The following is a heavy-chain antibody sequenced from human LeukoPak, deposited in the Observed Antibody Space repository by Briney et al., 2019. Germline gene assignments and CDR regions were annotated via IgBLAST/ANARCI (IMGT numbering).Heavy chain of an antibody. J-gene: IGHJ5*02. CDR3: ARDYAPNFFDP. CDR1: GFTFSIYS. V-gene: IGHV3-21*01. D-gene: IGHD2/OR15-2a*01. Sequence: PGGSLRLSCADSGFTFSIYSMNWVRQAPGKGLEWVSSISTSSSYIYYADSVEGRFTISRDNANNSLYLQMNSLRAEDTSVYYCARDYAPNFFDPWGQGTLVTVSS. CDR2: ISTSSSYI.